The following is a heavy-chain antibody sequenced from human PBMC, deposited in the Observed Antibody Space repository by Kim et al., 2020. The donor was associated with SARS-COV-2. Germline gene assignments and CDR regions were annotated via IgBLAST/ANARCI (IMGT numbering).Heavy chain of an antibody. J-gene: IGHJ6*02. CDR3: AKDCHVSGTYYIHTFYYGMDV. D-gene: IGHD3-10*01. V-gene: IGHV3-30*18. CDR1: GFTFSNYG. CDR2: TSFDGSNK. Sequence: GGSLRLSCAASGFTFSNYGIHWVRQAPGKGLEWVGVTSFDGSNKYYADSVKGRFTISRDNSKKTVFLQMNSLRAEDTALYYCAKDCHVSGTYYIHTFYYGMDVWGQGTTVTVSS.